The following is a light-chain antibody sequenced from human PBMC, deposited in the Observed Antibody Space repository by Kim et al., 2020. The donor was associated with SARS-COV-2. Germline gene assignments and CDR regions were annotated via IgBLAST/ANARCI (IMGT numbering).Light chain of an antibody. CDR1: QSVSSD. CDR3: QQRSNWPPIT. CDR2: DAS. V-gene: IGKV3-11*01. Sequence: SSVERATLSCRASQSVSSDLAWYQQKPGQAPRLLIYDASNRATGIPARFSGSGSGTDFTLTISSLEPEDFAVYYCQQRSNWPPITFGQGTRLEIK. J-gene: IGKJ5*01.